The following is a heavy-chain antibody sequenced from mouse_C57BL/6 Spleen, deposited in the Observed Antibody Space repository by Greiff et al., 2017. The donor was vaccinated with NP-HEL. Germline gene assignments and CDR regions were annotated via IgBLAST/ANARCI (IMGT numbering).Heavy chain of an antibody. CDR1: GYTFTSYW. CDR3: ARAGAAQAPWFAY. CDR2: IDPSDSYT. D-gene: IGHD3-2*02. V-gene: IGHV1-69*01. J-gene: IGHJ3*01. Sequence: QVQLQQPGAELVMPGASVKLSCKASGYTFTSYWMHWVKQRPGQGLEWIGDIDPSDSYTNYNQKFKGKSTLTVDKSSSTAYMQLSSLTSEDSAVYYCARAGAAQAPWFAYWGQGTLVTVSA.